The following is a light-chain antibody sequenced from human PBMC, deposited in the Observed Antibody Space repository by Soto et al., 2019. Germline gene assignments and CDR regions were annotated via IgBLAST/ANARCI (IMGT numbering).Light chain of an antibody. CDR2: EVN. J-gene: IGLJ1*01. CDR3: FSFTATGTHV. V-gene: IGLV2-14*01. CDR1: SSDIGAYDY. Sequence: QSALTQPASLSGSPGQSITISCTGTSSDIGAYDYVSWFQQHPGKAPKLMIYEVNNRPSGVSNRFSGSKSGNTAYLTISWLQVEDEAEYFCFSFTATGTHVFGTGTKLTVL.